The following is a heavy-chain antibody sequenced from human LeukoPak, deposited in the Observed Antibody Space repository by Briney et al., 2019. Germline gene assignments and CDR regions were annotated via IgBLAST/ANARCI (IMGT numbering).Heavy chain of an antibody. J-gene: IGHJ3*02. Sequence: ASVKVSCKASGYTFIGYYLHWVRQAPGQGLEWMGWINPNIGGTNYAQKFQGRVTMTRDTSFSTAYMELSRLRSDDTAVYYCARGQYNWNADAFDIWGQGTMVTVSS. D-gene: IGHD1-20*01. CDR1: GYTFIGYY. V-gene: IGHV1-2*02. CDR2: INPNIGGT. CDR3: ARGQYNWNADAFDI.